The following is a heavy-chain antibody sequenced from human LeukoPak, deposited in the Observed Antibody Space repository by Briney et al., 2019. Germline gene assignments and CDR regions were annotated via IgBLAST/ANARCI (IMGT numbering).Heavy chain of an antibody. CDR3: ARDCSGGSCYPRTPFDY. J-gene: IGHJ4*02. CDR2: ISSSGSTI. V-gene: IGHV3-48*03. D-gene: IGHD2-15*01. CDR1: GFTFSSYE. Sequence: GGSLRLSCAASGFTFSSYEMNWVRQAPGKGLEWVSYISSSGSTIYYADSVKGRFTISRDNAKNSLYLQMNSLRAEDTAVYYCARDCSGGSCYPRTPFDYWGQGTLVTVSS.